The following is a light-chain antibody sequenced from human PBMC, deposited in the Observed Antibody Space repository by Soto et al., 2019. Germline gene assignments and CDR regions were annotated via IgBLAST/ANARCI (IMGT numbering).Light chain of an antibody. CDR3: SSYSGSNILHVV. CDR2: EVS. CDR1: SSDVGGYNY. J-gene: IGLJ2*01. V-gene: IGLV2-8*01. Sequence: QSVLTQPPSASGSPGQSVTISCTGTSSDVGGYNYVSWYQQHPGKAPKLMIYEVSNRPSGVPDRFSGSKSGNTASLTVSGLQAEDEADYYCSSYSGSNILHVVFGGGTKVTVL.